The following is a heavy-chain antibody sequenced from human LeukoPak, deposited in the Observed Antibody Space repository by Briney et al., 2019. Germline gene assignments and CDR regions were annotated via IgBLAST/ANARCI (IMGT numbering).Heavy chain of an antibody. Sequence: GGSPRLSCAASGFTFSSYGMSWVRQAPGKGLEWVSGISGSGGGTNYADSVKGRFTISRDNSKNTLYLQMSSLRAEDTAVYYCAKAGGYGSGSYLTWFDPWGQGTLVTVSS. J-gene: IGHJ5*02. D-gene: IGHD3-10*01. CDR2: ISGSGGGT. V-gene: IGHV3-23*01. CDR3: AKAGGYGSGSYLTWFDP. CDR1: GFTFSSYG.